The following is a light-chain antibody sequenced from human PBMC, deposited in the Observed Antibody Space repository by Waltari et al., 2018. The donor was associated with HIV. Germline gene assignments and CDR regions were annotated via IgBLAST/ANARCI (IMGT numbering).Light chain of an antibody. CDR2: AAS. J-gene: IGKJ2*01. CDR3: QQTYTTPPYT. V-gene: IGKV1-39*01. Sequence: DIQMTQSPSSLSASVGYSVTITRRASQSIGIYLNWYQHKPGKAPKLLMDAASSLQSGVPSRFSGSGSGTDFTLTISSLQPEDFATYYCQQTYTTPPYTFGQGTKLEI. CDR1: QSIGIY.